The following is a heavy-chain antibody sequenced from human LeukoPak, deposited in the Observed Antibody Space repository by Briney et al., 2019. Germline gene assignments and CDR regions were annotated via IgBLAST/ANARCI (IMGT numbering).Heavy chain of an antibody. D-gene: IGHD1-26*01. Sequence: SATLSLTCSVSGYSISSGYYWGWIRQPPGKGLEWIGSMYHSGNTYYSPSLKSRVSISVDTSKNQFFLKLSSMTAADTAVYYCAREGIVGTSGAFDVWGQGSMVTVSS. CDR2: MYHSGNT. CDR3: AREGIVGTSGAFDV. CDR1: GYSISSGYY. V-gene: IGHV4-38-2*02. J-gene: IGHJ3*01.